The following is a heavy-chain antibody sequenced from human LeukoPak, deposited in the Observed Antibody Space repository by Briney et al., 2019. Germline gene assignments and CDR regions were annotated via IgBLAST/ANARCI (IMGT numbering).Heavy chain of an antibody. Sequence: GGSLRLSCAASGFTLSSYSMNWVRQAPGKGLEWVSYISSSSSTIYYADSVKGRFTISRDNAKNSLYLQMNSLRAEDTAVYYCARDADRLTMTGSFDYWGQGTLVTVSS. CDR2: ISSSSSTI. V-gene: IGHV3-48*04. CDR1: GFTLSSYS. CDR3: ARDADRLTMTGSFDY. J-gene: IGHJ4*02. D-gene: IGHD3-9*01.